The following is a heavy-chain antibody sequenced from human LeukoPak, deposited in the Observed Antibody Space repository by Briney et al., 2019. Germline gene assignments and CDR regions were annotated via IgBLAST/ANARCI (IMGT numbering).Heavy chain of an antibody. D-gene: IGHD6-13*01. Sequence: GGSLRLSCAAFGLSFSSYGMHWVRQGPGKGPEWVAAISPDGDNEYYADSVKGRITISRDNSKNTLYLRMNSLTTDDTAVYYCAKDGPYTSSFDYWGQGTLVTVSS. CDR1: GLSFSSYG. CDR3: AKDGPYTSSFDY. J-gene: IGHJ4*02. CDR2: ISPDGDNE. V-gene: IGHV3-30*18.